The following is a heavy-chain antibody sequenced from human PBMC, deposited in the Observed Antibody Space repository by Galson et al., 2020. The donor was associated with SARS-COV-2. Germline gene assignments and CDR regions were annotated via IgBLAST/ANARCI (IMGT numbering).Heavy chain of an antibody. D-gene: IGHD1-26*01. Sequence: GGSLRLSCVASGFTVSSNYLNWVRRAPGKGLEWVSIIYSGGTTYYADPVKGRFTISRDSSKNTVYLQMTSLRAEDTAVYYCARDLFGGSYYYYYGMDVWGQGTPVTVSS. CDR1: GFTVSSNY. CDR2: IYSGGTT. J-gene: IGHJ6*02. CDR3: ARDLFGGSYYYYYGMDV. V-gene: IGHV3-53*01.